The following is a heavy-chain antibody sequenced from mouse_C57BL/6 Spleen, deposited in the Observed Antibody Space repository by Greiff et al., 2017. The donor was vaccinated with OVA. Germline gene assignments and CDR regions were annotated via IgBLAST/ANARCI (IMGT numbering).Heavy chain of an antibody. Sequence: QVQLQQSGAELVRPGASVKLSCKASGYTFTDYYIHWVKQRPGQGLEWIARIYPGSGSTYYNEKFKGKATLTAEKSSSTAYMQLSSLTSEDSAVYFCAREDDCFDYWGQGTTLTVSS. CDR1: GYTFTDYY. CDR3: AREDDCFDY. CDR2: IYPGSGST. V-gene: IGHV1-76*01. J-gene: IGHJ2*01.